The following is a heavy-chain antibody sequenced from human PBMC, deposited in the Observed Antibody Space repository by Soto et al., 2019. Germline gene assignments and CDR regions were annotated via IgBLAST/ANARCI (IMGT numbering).Heavy chain of an antibody. D-gene: IGHD3-10*01. CDR1: GFTFSSYS. Sequence: GGSLRLSCAASGFTFSSYSMNWVRQAPGKGLEWVSSISSSSSYIYYADSVKGRFTISRDNAKNSLYLQMNSLRAEDTAVYYCARNTPITMVRGVLPYYYYYYMDVWGKGTTVTVSS. V-gene: IGHV3-21*01. CDR2: ISSSSSYI. CDR3: ARNTPITMVRGVLPYYYYYYMDV. J-gene: IGHJ6*03.